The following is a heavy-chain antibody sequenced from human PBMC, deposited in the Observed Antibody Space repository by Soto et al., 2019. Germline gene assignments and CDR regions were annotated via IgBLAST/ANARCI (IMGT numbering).Heavy chain of an antibody. J-gene: IGHJ4*02. CDR2: IYYSGST. CDR1: GGSISSSSYY. D-gene: IGHD6-13*01. V-gene: IGHV4-39*01. CDR3: ARTAIPGNSDY. Sequence: SETLSLTCTVSGGSISSSSYYWGWIRQPPGKGLEWIGSIYYSGSTYYDPSLKSRVTISVDTSKNQFSLKLSSVTAADTAVYYCARTAIPGNSDYWGQATLVTAPQ.